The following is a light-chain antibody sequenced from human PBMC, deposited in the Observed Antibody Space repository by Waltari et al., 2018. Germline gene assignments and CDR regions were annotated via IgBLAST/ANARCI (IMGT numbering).Light chain of an antibody. V-gene: IGLV1-40*01. CDR3: QSYDSSLSGSYV. CDR2: VNS. Sequence: QSVLTQPPSVSGAPGQRVTISCTGSSSNIGAGYDVHWYQQLPGTAPKLLIYVNSNRPTGVPDRFSGSKSGTSAALAITGRQAEDEADYYCQSYDSSLSGSYVFGTGTKVTVL. J-gene: IGLJ1*01. CDR1: SSNIGAGYD.